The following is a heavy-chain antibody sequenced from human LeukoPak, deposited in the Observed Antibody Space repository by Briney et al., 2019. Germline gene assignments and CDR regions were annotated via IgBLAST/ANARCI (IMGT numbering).Heavy chain of an antibody. J-gene: IGHJ5*02. CDR1: GFTFSSYA. CDR2: ISGSGGST. V-gene: IGHV3-23*01. D-gene: IGHD3-3*01. CDR3: AKAPYYDFWSSNNWFDP. Sequence: PGGSLRLSCAASGFTFSSYAMHWVRQAPGKGLEWVSAISGSGGSTYYADSVKGRFTISRDNSKNTLYLQMNSLRAEDTAVYYCAKAPYYDFWSSNNWFDPWGQGTLVTVSS.